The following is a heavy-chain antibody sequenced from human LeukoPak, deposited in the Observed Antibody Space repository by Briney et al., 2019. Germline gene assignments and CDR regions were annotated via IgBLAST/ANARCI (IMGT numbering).Heavy chain of an antibody. CDR1: GFTFSSYS. CDR3: AREATVRGPYYFDY. V-gene: IGHV3-21*01. CDR2: ISSSSSYI. Sequence: GGSLRLSCAASGFTFSSYSMNWVRQAPGKGLEWVSSISSSSSYIYYADSVKGRFTISRDNAKNSLYLQMNSLRAEDTAVYYCAREATVRGPYYFDYWGQGTLVTVSS. J-gene: IGHJ4*02. D-gene: IGHD3-10*01.